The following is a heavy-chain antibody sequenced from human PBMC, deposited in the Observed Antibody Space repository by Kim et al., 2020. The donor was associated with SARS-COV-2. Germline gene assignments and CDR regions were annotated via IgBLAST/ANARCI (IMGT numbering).Heavy chain of an antibody. J-gene: IGHJ5*02. CDR1: GFTFSSYA. Sequence: GGSLRLSCAASGFTFSSYAMSWVRQAPGKGLEWVSAISGSGGSTYYADSVKGRFTISRDNSKNTLYLQMNSLRAEDTAVYYCAKARLDPTVKSPWFDPWGQGTLVTVSS. CDR2: ISGSGGST. CDR3: AKARLDPTVKSPWFDP. D-gene: IGHD4-4*01. V-gene: IGHV3-23*01.